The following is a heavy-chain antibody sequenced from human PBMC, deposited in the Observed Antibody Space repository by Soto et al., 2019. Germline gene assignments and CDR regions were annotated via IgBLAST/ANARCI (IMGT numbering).Heavy chain of an antibody. J-gene: IGHJ5*02. CDR2: ISYDSTSE. Sequence: GGSLRLSCAASGFTFSNYGMHWVRQAPGKGLEWVALISYDSTSEYYADSVKGRFTISRDNAKNSLYLQMNSLRAEDTAVYYCAASDSSSWFPGWFDPWGQGTLVTVSS. D-gene: IGHD6-13*01. CDR1: GFTFSNYG. CDR3: AASDSSSWFPGWFDP. V-gene: IGHV3-30*03.